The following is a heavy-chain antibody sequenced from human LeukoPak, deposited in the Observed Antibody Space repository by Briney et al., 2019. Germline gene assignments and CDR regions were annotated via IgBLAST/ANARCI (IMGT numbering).Heavy chain of an antibody. D-gene: IGHD3-16*01. CDR1: GFTFSSYG. V-gene: IGHV3-30*18. J-gene: IGHJ4*02. CDR3: ANMGDDYVWGSQLDY. CDR2: ISYDGSNK. Sequence: PGGSLRLSCAASGFTFSSYGMHWVRQAPGKGLDWVAVISYDGSNKYYVDSVKGRFTISRDNSKNTLYLQMNSLRAEDTAVYYCANMGDDYVWGSQLDYWGQGTLVTVSS.